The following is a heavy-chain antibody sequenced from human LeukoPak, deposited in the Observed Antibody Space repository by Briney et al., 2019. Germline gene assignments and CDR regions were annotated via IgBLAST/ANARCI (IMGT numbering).Heavy chain of an antibody. Sequence: SETLSLTCTVSGGSISSGSYYWSWIRQPAGKGLEWIGRIYTSGSTYYNPSLKSRVTISVDTSKNQFSLKLGSVTAADTAVYYCARAPCSSSWYYFDYWGQGTLVTVSS. V-gene: IGHV4-61*02. CDR1: GGSISSGSYY. CDR3: ARAPCSSSWYYFDY. D-gene: IGHD6-13*01. J-gene: IGHJ4*02. CDR2: IYTSGST.